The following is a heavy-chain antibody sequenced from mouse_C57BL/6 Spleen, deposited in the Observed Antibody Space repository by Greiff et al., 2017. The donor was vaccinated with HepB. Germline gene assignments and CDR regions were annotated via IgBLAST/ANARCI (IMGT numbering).Heavy chain of an antibody. D-gene: IGHD1-1*01. Sequence: EVQLQQSGPELVKPGASVKISCKASGYTFTDYYMNWVKQSHGKSLEWIGDINPNNGGTSYNQKFKGKATLTVDKSSSTAYMELRSLTSEDSAVYYCARSDYYGSSSYYAMDYWGQGTSVTVSS. CDR1: GYTFTDYY. J-gene: IGHJ4*01. V-gene: IGHV1-26*01. CDR2: INPNNGGT. CDR3: ARSDYYGSSSYYAMDY.